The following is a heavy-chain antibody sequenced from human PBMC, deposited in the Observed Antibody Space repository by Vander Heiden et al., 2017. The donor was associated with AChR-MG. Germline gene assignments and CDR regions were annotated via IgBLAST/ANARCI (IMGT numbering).Heavy chain of an antibody. CDR3: AVDPNPYAFYI. D-gene: IGHD7-27*01. V-gene: IGHV4-61*01. CDR2: ISSSGST. J-gene: IGHJ3*02. Sequence: QVQLQESGPGLVKPSETLSLTCTVSGGSVSSGRNYWSWIRQPPGKGLEWIGHISSSGSTDYKPSLKSRVTISVDTSKNQFSLKMSSVTAADTAMYYCAVDPNPYAFYIWGQGTMVTVSS. CDR1: GGSVSSGRNY.